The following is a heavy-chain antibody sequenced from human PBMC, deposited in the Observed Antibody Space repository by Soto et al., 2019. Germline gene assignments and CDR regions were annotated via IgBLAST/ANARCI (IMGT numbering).Heavy chain of an antibody. V-gene: IGHV3-7*01. Sequence: EVQLVESGGGLVQPGGSLRLSCAASGFTFTNYWMTWARQAPGKGLEWVANIKQDGTTKYYMDSVKGRFTISRDNAKNSLYLQINSLRAGDTAEYFCARIGYSSSSFDYWGQGTLVTVSS. CDR2: IKQDGTTK. J-gene: IGHJ4*02. D-gene: IGHD6-6*01. CDR1: GFTFTNYW. CDR3: ARIGYSSSSFDY.